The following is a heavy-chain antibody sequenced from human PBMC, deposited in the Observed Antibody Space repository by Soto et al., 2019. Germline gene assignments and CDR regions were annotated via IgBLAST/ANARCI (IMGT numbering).Heavy chain of an antibody. Sequence: EVQLVESGGGLVQPGGSLRLSCAASGFGVSSSYMGWIRQAPGKGLEWVSSIYTGVTTYYAESVRGRFTTSTDSSRDTLYFQMNSLRVDDTAMYYCARHVGSYWYFDLWGRGTLVTVSS. CDR1: GFGVSSSY. CDR3: ARHVGSYWYFDL. V-gene: IGHV3-66*04. CDR2: IYTGVTT. D-gene: IGHD1-26*01. J-gene: IGHJ2*01.